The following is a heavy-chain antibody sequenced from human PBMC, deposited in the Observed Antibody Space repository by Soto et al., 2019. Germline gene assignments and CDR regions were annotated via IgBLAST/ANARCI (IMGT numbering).Heavy chain of an antibody. CDR1: GFTFSTYW. V-gene: IGHV3-74*01. CDR3: ATVATGSYDWFDP. J-gene: IGHJ5*02. Sequence: EVQLVESGGGLGQPWGSLRLSCAASGFTFSTYWMHWVRQAPGKGLVWVSRINSDGSRTNYADSVKGRFTTFRDNAKNTVYLQLHSMTAEDTAVYYYATVATGSYDWFDPWGQGTLVTVSS. D-gene: IGHD1-26*01. CDR2: INSDGSRT.